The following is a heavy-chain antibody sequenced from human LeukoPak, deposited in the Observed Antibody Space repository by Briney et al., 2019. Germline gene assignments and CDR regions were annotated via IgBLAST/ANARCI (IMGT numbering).Heavy chain of an antibody. CDR3: ARESPTVTMDFDY. Sequence: SETLSLTCTVSGDSISGSSFHWGWIRQPPGKGLEWIGSMYYSGSSYFNPSLKSRVTISVDTSKNQFSLKLSSVTAADTAVYYCARESPTVTMDFDYWGQGTLVTVSS. D-gene: IGHD4-17*01. CDR2: MYYSGSS. CDR1: GDSISGSSFH. V-gene: IGHV4-39*07. J-gene: IGHJ4*02.